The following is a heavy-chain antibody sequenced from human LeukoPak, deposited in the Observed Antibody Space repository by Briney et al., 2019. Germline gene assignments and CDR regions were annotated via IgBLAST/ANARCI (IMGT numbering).Heavy chain of an antibody. J-gene: IGHJ4*02. Sequence: GGSLRLSCAASGFTFSSYTMSWVRQAPGKGLEWVSGISGSGVSTYYADSVKGRFTISRDNSKNTLYLQMNSLRAEDTAVYYCAKDQSDSGRSYYWGQGTLVTVSS. CDR1: GFTFSSYT. D-gene: IGHD1-26*01. V-gene: IGHV3-23*01. CDR3: AKDQSDSGRSYY. CDR2: ISGSGVST.